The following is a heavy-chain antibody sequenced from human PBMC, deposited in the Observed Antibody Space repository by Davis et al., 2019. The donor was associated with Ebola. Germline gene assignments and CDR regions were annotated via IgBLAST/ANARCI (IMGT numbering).Heavy chain of an antibody. J-gene: IGHJ2*01. CDR2: ISSSSNYI. D-gene: IGHD2-21*02. V-gene: IGHV3-21*01. Sequence: GGSLRLSCAASGFTFSDYSMNWVRQAPGKGLEWVSFISSSSNYIYYADSVKGRFTVSRDNAKNSLYLQMNSLRAEDTAVYYCVRDPALVVTGGGWFFGLWGRGTLVTVSS. CDR3: VRDPALVVTGGGWFFGL. CDR1: GFTFSDYS.